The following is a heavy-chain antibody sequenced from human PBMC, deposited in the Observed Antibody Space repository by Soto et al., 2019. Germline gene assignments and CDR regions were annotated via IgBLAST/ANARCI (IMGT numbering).Heavy chain of an antibody. D-gene: IGHD6-13*01. V-gene: IGHV1-2*02. Sequence: ASVKVSCKASGYTFTGYYMHWVRQAPGQGLGWMGWINPNSGGTNYAQKFQGRVTMTRDTSISTAYMELSRLRSDDTAVYYCARVAAADALGASYYGMDVWGKGPRSPSPQ. CDR3: ARVAAADALGASYYGMDV. J-gene: IGHJ6*01. CDR1: GYTFTGYY. CDR2: INPNSGGT.